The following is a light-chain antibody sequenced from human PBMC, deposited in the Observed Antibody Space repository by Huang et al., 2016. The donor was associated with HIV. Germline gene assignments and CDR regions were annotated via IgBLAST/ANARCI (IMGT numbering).Light chain of an antibody. V-gene: IGKV3-11*01. J-gene: IGKJ4*01. CDR3: QQRTRWPLT. CDR2: DTS. Sequence: EIVLTQSPATVSLSPGERATLSCRASQSVGSYLAWYQQRPGQAPRLLIYDTSNRATGIPARVSGSGSGTDFTLTISSLEPEDFAVYYCQQRTRWPLTFGGGTKVEI. CDR1: QSVGSY.